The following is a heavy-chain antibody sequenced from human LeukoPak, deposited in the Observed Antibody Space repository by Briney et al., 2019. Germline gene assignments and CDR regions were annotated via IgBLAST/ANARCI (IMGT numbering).Heavy chain of an antibody. V-gene: IGHV4-31*03. D-gene: IGHD2-15*01. CDR2: MYYSGSA. CDR3: ARDVGGKYYFDS. Sequence: SETLSLTCTVSGGSISSEDYFWSWIRQHPGKGLEWVGYMYYSGSAYHYNPSLKSRITMSVDTSKNQFSLTLTSVTAADTAVYYCARDVGGKYYFDSWGQGTLVTVSS. J-gene: IGHJ4*02. CDR1: GGSISSEDYF.